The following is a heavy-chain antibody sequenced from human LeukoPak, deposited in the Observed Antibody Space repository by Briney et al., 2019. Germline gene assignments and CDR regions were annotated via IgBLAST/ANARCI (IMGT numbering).Heavy chain of an antibody. CDR2: IYHSGST. Sequence: SETLSLTCTVSGYSISSGYYWGWIRQPPGKGLEWIGSIYHSGSTYYNPSLKSRVTISVDTSKNQFSLKLSSVTAADTAVYYCATTTSGYYYYYYMDVWGKGTTVTVSS. V-gene: IGHV4-38-2*02. D-gene: IGHD1-7*01. CDR3: ATTTSGYYYYYYMDV. CDR1: GYSISSGYY. J-gene: IGHJ6*03.